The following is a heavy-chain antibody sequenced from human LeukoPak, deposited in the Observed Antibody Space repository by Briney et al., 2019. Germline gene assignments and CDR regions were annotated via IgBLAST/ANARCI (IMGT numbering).Heavy chain of an antibody. CDR1: GGSISSGDYY. D-gene: IGHD4-17*01. V-gene: IGHV4-30-4*01. CDR2: IFYSGSM. CDR3: ARQTTVISFDY. J-gene: IGHJ4*02. Sequence: SQTLSLTCTVSGGSISSGDYYWTWIRQPPGKGLEWMGYIFYSGSMYYSPSLKSRLTISVDTSKNQFSLKLRSVTAADTAVYYCARQTTVISFDYWGQGALVTVSS.